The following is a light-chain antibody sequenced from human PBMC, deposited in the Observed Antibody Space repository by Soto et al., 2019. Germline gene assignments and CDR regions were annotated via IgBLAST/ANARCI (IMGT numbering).Light chain of an antibody. CDR3: SSYAGSNNYV. V-gene: IGLV2-8*01. CDR2: EVS. J-gene: IGLJ1*01. Sequence: QSLLTQPPSASGSPGQSVTISFTGTSSDVGGYNYVSWYQQHPGKAPKLMIYEVSKRPSGVPDRFSGSKSGNTASLTVSGLQAEDEADYYCSSYAGSNNYVFGTGTKVTVL. CDR1: SSDVGGYNY.